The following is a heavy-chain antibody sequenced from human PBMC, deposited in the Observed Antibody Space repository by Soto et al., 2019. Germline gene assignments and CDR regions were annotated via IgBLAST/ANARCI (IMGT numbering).Heavy chain of an antibody. D-gene: IGHD6-13*01. V-gene: IGHV3-23*01. CDR2: ISGSGGST. CDR1: GFTFSSYA. J-gene: IGHJ4*02. CDR3: AKDQAGSSWSPRDY. Sequence: EVQLLESGGGLVQPGGSLRLSCAASGFTFSSYAMSWVRQAPGKGLEWVSAISGSGGSTYYADSVKGRFTISRDNSKNKVYLQMNSLRAEDTAVYYCAKDQAGSSWSPRDYLGQGTLVTVSS.